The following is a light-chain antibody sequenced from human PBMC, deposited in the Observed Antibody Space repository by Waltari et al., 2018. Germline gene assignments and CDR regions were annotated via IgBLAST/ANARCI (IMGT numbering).Light chain of an antibody. Sequence: QSALTQPRPVSGSPGQSVTLSCTGTNSDVGAYNYVSWYQHPPGKAPKLVIYDVDKRPSEVPDRFSGSKAGNTASLTISGLQADDEADYYCCSYAGRYTSVFGGGTKVTVL. CDR1: NSDVGAYNY. V-gene: IGLV2-11*01. J-gene: IGLJ2*01. CDR2: DVD. CDR3: CSYAGRYTSV.